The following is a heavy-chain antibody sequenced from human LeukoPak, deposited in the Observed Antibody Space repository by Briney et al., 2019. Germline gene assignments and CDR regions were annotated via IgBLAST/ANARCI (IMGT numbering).Heavy chain of an antibody. Sequence: SETLSLTCAVYGGSFSGYYWSWIRQPPGKGLEWIGEINHSGSTNYNPSLKSRVTVSVDTSKNQFSLKVNSVAAADTSVYYCARGLTGSRRYFDSWGRGTLVTVSS. J-gene: IGHJ4*02. CDR1: GGSFSGYY. V-gene: IGHV4-34*01. D-gene: IGHD3-10*01. CDR2: INHSGST. CDR3: ARGLTGSRRYFDS.